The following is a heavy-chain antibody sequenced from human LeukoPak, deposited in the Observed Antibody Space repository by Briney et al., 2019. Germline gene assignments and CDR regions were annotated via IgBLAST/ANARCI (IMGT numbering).Heavy chain of an antibody. CDR3: AAAYTYGSHYFDY. CDR1: GYSFTSYW. Sequence: GESLKISCKGSGYSFTSYWIGWVRQMPGKGLEWMEIIYPSDSDTGYSPSFQGQVTILVDKSISTAYLQWSSLKASDTAMYYCAAAYTYGSHYFDYWGQGTLVTVSS. V-gene: IGHV5-51*01. D-gene: IGHD5-18*01. CDR2: IYPSDSDT. J-gene: IGHJ4*02.